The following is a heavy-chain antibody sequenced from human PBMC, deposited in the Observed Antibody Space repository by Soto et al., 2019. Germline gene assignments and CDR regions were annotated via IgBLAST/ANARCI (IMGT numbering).Heavy chain of an antibody. CDR2: IYYSGST. Sequence: SETLSLTCTVSGGSISSYYWGWIRQPPGKGLEWIGYIYYSGSTNYNPSLKSRVTISVDTSKNQFSLKLSSVTAADTAVYYCARGTTVANWFDPWGQGTLVTVSS. CDR1: GGSISSYY. CDR3: ARGTTVANWFDP. D-gene: IGHD4-17*01. V-gene: IGHV4-59*01. J-gene: IGHJ5*02.